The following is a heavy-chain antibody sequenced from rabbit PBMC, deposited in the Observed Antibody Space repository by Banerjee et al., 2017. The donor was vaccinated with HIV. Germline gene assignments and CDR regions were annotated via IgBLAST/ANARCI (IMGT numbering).Heavy chain of an antibody. CDR1: ESDISTYT. CDR3: ARETVGSSSAYDL. V-gene: IGHV1S40*01. Sequence: QSLEESGGDLVKPGASLTLTCTASESDISTYTMSWVRQAPGKGLEWIACIYADSSGITYYASWAKGRFTISKTSSTTVTLQMTSLTAADTATYFCARETVGSSSAYDLWGQGTLVTVS. CDR2: IYADSSGIT. D-gene: IGHD1-1*01. J-gene: IGHJ6*01.